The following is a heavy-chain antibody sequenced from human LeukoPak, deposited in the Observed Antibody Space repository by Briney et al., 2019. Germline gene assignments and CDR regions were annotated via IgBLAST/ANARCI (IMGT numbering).Heavy chain of an antibody. CDR3: ATETENSNYDAFDI. CDR2: ISGGGTTI. Sequence: PGGSLRLSCAASGFTFSSYEMNWVRQAPGKGLEWVSYISGGGTTILYADSVKGRFTISRDNAKNSLYLHMNSLSAEDTALYFCATETENSNYDAFDIWGQGTLVTVSS. CDR1: GFTFSSYE. J-gene: IGHJ3*02. V-gene: IGHV3-48*03. D-gene: IGHD4-11*01.